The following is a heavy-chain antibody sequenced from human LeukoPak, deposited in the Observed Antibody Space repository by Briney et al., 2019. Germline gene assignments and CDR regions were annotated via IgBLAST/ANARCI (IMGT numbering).Heavy chain of an antibody. D-gene: IGHD3-10*01. CDR3: YGSGSYYEIFDY. CDR1: GFTFSSYA. Sequence: GGSLRLSCAASGFTFSSYAMGWVRQAPGKGLEWVSAISGSGGSTYYADSVKGRFTISRDNSKNTLYLQMNSLRAEDTAVYYCYGSGSYYEIFDYWGQGTLVTVSS. CDR2: ISGSGGST. J-gene: IGHJ4*02. V-gene: IGHV3-23*01.